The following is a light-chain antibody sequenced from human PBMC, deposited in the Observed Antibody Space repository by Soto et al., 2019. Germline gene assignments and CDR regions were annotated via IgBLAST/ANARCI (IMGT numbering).Light chain of an antibody. CDR1: SSVVGGYDY. CDR3: SSYVGTNSYV. J-gene: IGLJ1*01. V-gene: IGLV2-8*01. CDR2: EVS. Sequence: SVLTQPPSASGSPGQSVTISCTGTSSVVGGYDYVSWYKQHPGKAPKLMIYEVSKRPSGVPDRFSGSKSGNTAALTVSGLQAEDEADYYCSSYVGTNSYVFGTGTKVTVL.